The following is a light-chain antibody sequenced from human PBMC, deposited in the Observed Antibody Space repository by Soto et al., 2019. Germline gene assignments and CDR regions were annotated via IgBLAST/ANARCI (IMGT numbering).Light chain of an antibody. J-gene: IGKJ5*01. CDR3: QQRSNWPPAT. Sequence: EVVMTQSPAILSLSPGEKATLSCRASHSVSGSLGWYQQKPGQAPRLLIYDASNRATGIPARFSGSGSGTDFTLTISSLEPEDFAVYYCQQRSNWPPATFGQGTRLEIK. CDR1: HSVSGS. V-gene: IGKV3-11*01. CDR2: DAS.